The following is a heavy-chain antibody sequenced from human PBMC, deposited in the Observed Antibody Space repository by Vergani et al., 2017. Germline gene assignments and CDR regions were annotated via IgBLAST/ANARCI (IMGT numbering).Heavy chain of an antibody. D-gene: IGHD4-17*01. CDR1: GYSISSGYY. CDR2: IYHSGST. Sequence: QVQLQESGPGLVKPSEPLSLTCAVSGYSISSGYYWGWIRQPPGKGLEWIGSIYHSGSTYYNPSLKSRVTISVDTSKNQFSLTLSSVTATDTAVYYCAKTLGDYEAYYWGQGTLVTVSS. V-gene: IGHV4-38-2*01. J-gene: IGHJ4*02. CDR3: AKTLGDYEAYY.